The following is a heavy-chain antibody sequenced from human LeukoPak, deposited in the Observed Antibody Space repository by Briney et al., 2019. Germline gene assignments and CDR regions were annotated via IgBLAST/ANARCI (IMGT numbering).Heavy chain of an antibody. Sequence: PGVTLSLFCAASGFTYSSYAMSWVRQPPGKGLEWVSALTDSGCSTYYADSVKGRFTISRDNSKNTLHLQMNSLSSEDTAVFYCAKFLPEHIMVAKYFFDYWGQGTPVTVSS. CDR2: LTDSGCST. V-gene: IGHV3-23*01. CDR3: AKFLPEHIMVAKYFFDY. J-gene: IGHJ4*02. D-gene: IGHD2-21*01. CDR1: GFTYSSYA.